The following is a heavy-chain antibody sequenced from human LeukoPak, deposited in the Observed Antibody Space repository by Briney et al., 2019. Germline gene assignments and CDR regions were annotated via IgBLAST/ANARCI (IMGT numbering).Heavy chain of an antibody. CDR1: GGSIISYY. V-gene: IGHV4-59*01. CDR2: IYYSGST. J-gene: IGHJ4*02. CDR3: ARSSSGTSSIDS. D-gene: IGHD1-26*01. Sequence: SETLSLTCTVSGGSIISYYWSWIRQPPGKGLEWIGYIYYSGSTYYNPSLKSRVTMSLDTSKNQFSLKLSSVTAADTAMFFCARSSSGTSSIDSWGPGALVTVSS.